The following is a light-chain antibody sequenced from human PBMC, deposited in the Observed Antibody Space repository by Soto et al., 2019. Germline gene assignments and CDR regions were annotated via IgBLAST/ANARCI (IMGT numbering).Light chain of an antibody. CDR2: DVV. CDR1: SHDIGNGYDS. V-gene: IGLV2-14*03. CDR3: CSYTTNIAPYV. J-gene: IGLJ1*01. Sequence: QSVLTQPSPVSVSPGQSITISFTGTSHDIGNGYDSVSWYQQHPGKAPKLIIYDVVNRPSGVSSRFSGSKSGNTASLTISGLQAEDEADYYCCSYTTNIAPYVFGTGTKVTVL.